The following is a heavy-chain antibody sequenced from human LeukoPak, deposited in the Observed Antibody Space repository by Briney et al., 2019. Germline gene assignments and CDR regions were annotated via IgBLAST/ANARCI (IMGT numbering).Heavy chain of an antibody. CDR2: INPNSGGT. J-gene: IGHJ5*02. CDR3: ARNRDGYKLFDP. V-gene: IGHV1-2*06. CDR1: GYTFTGYY. D-gene: IGHD5-24*01. Sequence: ASVKVSCKASGYTFTGYYMHWVRQAPGQGLEWMGRINPNSGGTNYAQKFQGRVTMTRDTSISTAYMELSRLRSDDTAVYYRARNRDGYKLFDPWGQGTLVTVSS.